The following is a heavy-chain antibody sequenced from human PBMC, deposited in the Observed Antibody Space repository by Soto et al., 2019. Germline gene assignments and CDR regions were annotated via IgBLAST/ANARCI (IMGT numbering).Heavy chain of an antibody. CDR2: IYYSGST. CDR1: GGSISSSSHY. Sequence: QLLESGPGLVKPSETLSLTCTVSGGSISSSSHYWGWIRQPPGKGLEWIGNIYYSGSTYYNPSLKSRVTISVDTSKNDFSLKMSSVTAADTAVYYCARLTGALYGMDVWGQGTTVTVSS. V-gene: IGHV4-39*02. D-gene: IGHD7-27*01. J-gene: IGHJ6*02. CDR3: ARLTGALYGMDV.